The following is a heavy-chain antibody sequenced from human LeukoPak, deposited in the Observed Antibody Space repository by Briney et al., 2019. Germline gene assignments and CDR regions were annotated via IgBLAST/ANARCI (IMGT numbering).Heavy chain of an antibody. D-gene: IGHD6-13*01. CDR1: GFTFSSYA. J-gene: IGHJ4*02. V-gene: IGHV3-23*01. CDR2: ISDSGETT. Sequence: PGGSLRLSCAASGFTFSSYAMSWVRQAPGKGLEWVSAISDSGETTYYADSVKGRFTLFRDNSKNTLFLQMNSLRAEDTAVYYCAKLSAAANYIFASWGQGTLVTVSS. CDR3: AKLSAAANYIFAS.